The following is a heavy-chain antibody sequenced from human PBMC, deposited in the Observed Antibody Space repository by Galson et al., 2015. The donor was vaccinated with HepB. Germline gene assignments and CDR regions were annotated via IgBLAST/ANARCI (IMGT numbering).Heavy chain of an antibody. CDR2: VSQSGTT. J-gene: IGHJ6*02. D-gene: IGHD3-16*01. Sequence: QVQLQESGPGLVKPSQTLSLTCVVSGGPISSNNLWRCVRQPPGKGLEWIGEVSQSGTTHYNPSLKSPLTILVDKSKNQFSLKMNSVTAADTAVYFCARDTIMIKSAGISRRKMDVWGQGTTVTVS. CDR1: GGPISSNNL. CDR3: ARDTIMIKSAGISRRKMDV. V-gene: IGHV4-4*02.